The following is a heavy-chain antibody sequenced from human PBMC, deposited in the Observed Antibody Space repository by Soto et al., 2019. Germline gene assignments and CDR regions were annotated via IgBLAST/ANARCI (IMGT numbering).Heavy chain of an antibody. CDR2: NLHDGNNE. CDR1: GFTFRNYI. Sequence: QVQLVESGGGVVQPGRSLRLSCEASGFTFRNYIMHWVRQAPGKGLEWVAMNLHDGNNEYADSVKGRFTISRDNSKSTLDLQMTSLRTEDTAISYCARDDEDGSYCDLGYWGQGTLVTVSS. CDR3: ARDDEDGSYCDLGY. D-gene: IGHD3-10*01. V-gene: IGHV3-30-3*01. J-gene: IGHJ4*02.